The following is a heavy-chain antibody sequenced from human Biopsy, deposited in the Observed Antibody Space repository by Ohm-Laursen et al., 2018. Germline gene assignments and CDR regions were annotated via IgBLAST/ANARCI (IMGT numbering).Heavy chain of an antibody. CDR2: IDPKSGGT. Sequence: ASVKVSCKASGGTFNNYGITWVRQAPGQGLEWMGWIDPKSGGTNYAQKFQGRVTMTRDTSISTAYVDLSSLRSDDTAVYYCTRGGYYYDSLAYYYWFDPWGQGTLVTVSP. J-gene: IGHJ5*02. CDR1: GGTFNNYG. D-gene: IGHD3-22*01. V-gene: IGHV1-2*02. CDR3: TRGGYYYDSLAYYYWFDP.